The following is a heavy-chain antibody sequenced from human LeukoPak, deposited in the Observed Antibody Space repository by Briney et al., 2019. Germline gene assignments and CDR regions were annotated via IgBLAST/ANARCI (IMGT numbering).Heavy chain of an antibody. CDR2: ISSSSSYT. D-gene: IGHD5-18*01. CDR3: ARDLGMEYSYGQDY. Sequence: GGSLRLSCAASGFTFSEYYMSWIRQAPGKGLEWVSYISSSSSYTNYADSVKGRFTISRDNAKNSLYLQMNSLRDEDTAVYYCARDLGMEYSYGQDYWGQGTLVTVSS. CDR1: GFTFSEYY. J-gene: IGHJ4*02. V-gene: IGHV3-11*06.